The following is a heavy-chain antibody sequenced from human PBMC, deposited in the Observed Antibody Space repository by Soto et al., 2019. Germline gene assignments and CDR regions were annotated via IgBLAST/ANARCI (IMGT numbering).Heavy chain of an antibody. CDR3: VRAVGGSAGNDY. J-gene: IGHJ4*02. V-gene: IGHV3-74*01. Sequence: GGSLRLSCAASGFTFSGYWMHWVRQAPGKGLVWISRLNTDGSYTDYADSVKGRFTISRDNAKNTVFLQMNSLGDEDAAVYYCVRAVGGSAGNDYWGQGTLVTVSS. D-gene: IGHD6-19*01. CDR1: GFTFSGYW. CDR2: LNTDGSYT.